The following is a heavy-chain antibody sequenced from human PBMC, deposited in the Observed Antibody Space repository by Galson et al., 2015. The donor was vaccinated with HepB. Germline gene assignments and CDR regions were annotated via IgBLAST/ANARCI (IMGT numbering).Heavy chain of an antibody. Sequence: SLRLSCAASGFTFSDYGMHWVRQAPGKGLEWVAVISYDGSNKYYADSVKGRFTISRDNSKNTLYLQMNSLRAEDTAVYYCAKGGRDYYYYMDVWGKGTTVTVSS. CDR1: GFTFSDYG. CDR3: AKGGRDYYYYMDV. D-gene: IGHD1-26*01. J-gene: IGHJ6*03. CDR2: ISYDGSNK. V-gene: IGHV3-30*18.